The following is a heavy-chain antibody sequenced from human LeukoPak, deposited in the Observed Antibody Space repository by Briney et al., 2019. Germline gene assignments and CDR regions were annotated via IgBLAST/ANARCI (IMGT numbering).Heavy chain of an antibody. CDR2: ISGSGSST. V-gene: IGHV3-23*01. J-gene: IGHJ4*02. CDR1: GFIFSNYA. CDR3: ANDGYNYNY. D-gene: IGHD5-24*01. Sequence: GGSLRLSCAASGFIFSNYAMSWVRQAPGKGLEWVSAISGSGSSTYYADSVKGRFTISRDNSKNTLYLQLNSLGAEDTAVYYCANDGYNYNYWGQGTLVTVSS.